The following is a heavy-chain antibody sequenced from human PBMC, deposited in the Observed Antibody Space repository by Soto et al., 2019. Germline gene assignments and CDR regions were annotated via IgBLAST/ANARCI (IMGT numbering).Heavy chain of an antibody. V-gene: IGHV1-18*01. D-gene: IGHD3-16*01. CDR2: ISIHNRNT. Sequence: QVQLVQSGTEVKKPGASVKVSCKASGYSFPSYGISWVGQAPGQGLEWMGWISIHNRNTYYAEKFQGRVTMTADTSTTTAHLELRSLRSDDTAVYYCARGESLWEWGQGTLVTVSS. CDR1: GYSFPSYG. J-gene: IGHJ4*02. CDR3: ARGESLWE.